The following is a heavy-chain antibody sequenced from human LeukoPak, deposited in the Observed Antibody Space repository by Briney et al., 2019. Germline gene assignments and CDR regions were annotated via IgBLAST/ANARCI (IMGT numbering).Heavy chain of an antibody. CDR3: ARSEAYYYMDV. J-gene: IGHJ6*03. Sequence: GGSLRLSCAASGFTFSDYYMSWIRQAPGKGLEWVSYISSSGSTIYCADSVKGRFTISRDNAKNSLYLQMNSLRAEDTAVYYCARSEAYYYMDVWGKGTTVTVSS. V-gene: IGHV3-11*01. CDR2: ISSSGSTI. CDR1: GFTFSDYY.